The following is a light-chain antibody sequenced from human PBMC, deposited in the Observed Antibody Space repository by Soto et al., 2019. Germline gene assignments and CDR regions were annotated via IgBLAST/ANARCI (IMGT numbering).Light chain of an antibody. CDR3: QQYKDSMWT. J-gene: IGKJ1*01. CDR2: DVS. V-gene: IGKV1-5*01. Sequence: DIQMTQSPSTLSASVGDRVTITCRASQTVERWLAWYQQKPGKAPNLLISDVSSLERGVPLRFSGSGSATEFTLTLSGLQPDDFATYYCQQYKDSMWTFGQGTRVESK. CDR1: QTVERW.